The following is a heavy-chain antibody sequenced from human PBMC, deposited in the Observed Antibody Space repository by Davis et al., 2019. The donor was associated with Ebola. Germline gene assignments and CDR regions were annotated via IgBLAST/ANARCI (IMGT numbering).Heavy chain of an antibody. CDR2: ISYDGSNN. J-gene: IGHJ4*02. CDR1: GFTFSSYG. Sequence: GESLKISCAASGFTFSSYGMHWVRQAPGKGLEWVAVISYDGSNNYYADSVKGRFTISRDNSKNTLYLQMNSLRAEDTAVYYCAKGVEMAWGQGTLVTVSS. CDR3: AKGVEMA. V-gene: IGHV3-30*18. D-gene: IGHD5-24*01.